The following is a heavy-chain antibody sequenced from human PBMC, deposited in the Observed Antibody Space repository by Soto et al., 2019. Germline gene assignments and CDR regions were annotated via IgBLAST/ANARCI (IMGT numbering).Heavy chain of an antibody. CDR1: GGTFSSYA. Sequence: QVQLVQSGAEVKKPGSSVKVSCKASGGTFSSYAISWVRQAPGQGLEWMGGIIPIFGTANYAQRFQGRVTITADESTSTAYMELSSLRSEDTAVYYCARDPAVADDTINWFDPWGQGTLVTVSS. D-gene: IGHD6-19*01. CDR3: ARDPAVADDTINWFDP. V-gene: IGHV1-69*01. CDR2: IIPIFGTA. J-gene: IGHJ5*02.